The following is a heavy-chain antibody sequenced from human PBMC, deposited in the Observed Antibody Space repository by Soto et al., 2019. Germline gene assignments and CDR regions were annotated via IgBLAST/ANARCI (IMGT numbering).Heavy chain of an antibody. D-gene: IGHD3-10*01. CDR2: ISYDGTKT. CDR1: GFTFSIYA. Sequence: QVQLVESGGGVVQPGRSLRVSCAASGFTFSIYAMHWVRQAPGTGLEWVAVISYDGTKTYYADSVKGRFTISRDNSKNTVDLQMNSLRDEPSAVFYCEKDRGRRWRRRRDTFDYWGHGTWVRVSP. V-gene: IGHV3-30*18. J-gene: IGHJ4*01. CDR3: EKDRGRRWRRRRDTFDY.